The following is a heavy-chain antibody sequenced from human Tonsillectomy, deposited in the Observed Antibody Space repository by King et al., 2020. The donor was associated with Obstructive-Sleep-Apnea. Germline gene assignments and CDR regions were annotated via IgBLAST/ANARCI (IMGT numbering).Heavy chain of an antibody. V-gene: IGHV4-39*01. D-gene: IGHD3-9*01. J-gene: IGHJ4*02. Sequence: QLQESGPGLVKPSETLSLTCTVSGGSISSSSYYWGWIRQPPGKGLDRIGSIYYIGSTYYNPSLKSRVTISVDTSKNQFSLKLSSVTAADTAVYYCAITDYDILTGYYSDFDNWGPGTPVTVSS. CDR1: GGSISSSSYY. CDR3: AITDYDILTGYYSDFDN. CDR2: IYYIGST.